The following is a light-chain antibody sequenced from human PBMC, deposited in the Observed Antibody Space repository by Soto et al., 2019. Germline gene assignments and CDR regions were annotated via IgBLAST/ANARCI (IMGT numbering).Light chain of an antibody. Sequence: EFVLTQSPGTLSLSPGERATLSCRASQTVRNNYLAWYQQKTGQAPRLLIYDASSRATGIPERLSGGGYGTDFTITISRMENEDFEVYYCQQFSSYTLTFGGGTKVDIK. V-gene: IGKV3-20*01. CDR2: DAS. J-gene: IGKJ4*01. CDR3: QQFSSYTLT. CDR1: QTVRNNY.